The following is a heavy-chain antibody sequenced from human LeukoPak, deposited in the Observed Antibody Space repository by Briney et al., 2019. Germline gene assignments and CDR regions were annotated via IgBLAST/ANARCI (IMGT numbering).Heavy chain of an antibody. Sequence: GGSLRLSCAASGFTLSSYWMNWVRHAPGKGLEWAANIKQDGSEKYYVDSVKGRFTISRDNANNALYLQMSSLRAEDTAVYYCASGTGRIPNAYWGLGTLVTVSS. D-gene: IGHD1-14*01. CDR3: ASGTGRIPNAY. CDR1: GFTLSSYW. V-gene: IGHV3-7*02. J-gene: IGHJ4*02. CDR2: IKQDGSEK.